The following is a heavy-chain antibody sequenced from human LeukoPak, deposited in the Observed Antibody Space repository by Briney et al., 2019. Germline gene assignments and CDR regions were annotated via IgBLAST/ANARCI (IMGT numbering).Heavy chain of an antibody. CDR3: ARGDCSSTSCYGFDP. CDR2: INHSGST. D-gene: IGHD2-2*01. V-gene: IGHV4-34*01. J-gene: IGHJ5*02. CDR1: GGSFSGYY. Sequence: SETLSLTCAVYGGSFSGYYWSWIRQPPGKGLEWIGEINHSGSTNYNPSLKSRVTISVDTSKNQFSLKLSSVTAADTAVYYCARGDCSSTSCYGFDPWGQGTLVTVSS.